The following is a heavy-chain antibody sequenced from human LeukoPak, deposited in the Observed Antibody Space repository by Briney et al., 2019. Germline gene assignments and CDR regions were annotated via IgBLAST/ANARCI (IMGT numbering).Heavy chain of an antibody. Sequence: SETLSLTCPVSGDSISSSSDFWGWIRQPPGKGLEWIGRIYSTGSTNYNPSLKSRVTMSVDTSKNQFSLRLRSVTAADTAVYYCARQIASAGTAGFDFWGQGALVTVSS. V-gene: IGHV4-39*07. CDR2: IYSTGST. CDR1: GDSISSSSDF. CDR3: ARQIASAGTAGFDF. D-gene: IGHD6-13*01. J-gene: IGHJ4*02.